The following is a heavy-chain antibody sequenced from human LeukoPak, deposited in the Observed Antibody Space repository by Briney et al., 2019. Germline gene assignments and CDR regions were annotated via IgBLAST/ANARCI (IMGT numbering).Heavy chain of an antibody. D-gene: IGHD2-15*01. CDR3: ARLCGGSCYSRGAFDI. CDR1: GVSISSSSYY. V-gene: IGHV4-39*01. Sequence: SETLSLTCTVSGVSISSSSYYWGWIRQPPGKGLEWIGSIYYSGSTYYNPSLKSRVTISVDTSKNQFSLKLSSVTAADTAVYYCARLCGGSCYSRGAFDIWGQGAMVTVSS. CDR2: IYYSGST. J-gene: IGHJ3*02.